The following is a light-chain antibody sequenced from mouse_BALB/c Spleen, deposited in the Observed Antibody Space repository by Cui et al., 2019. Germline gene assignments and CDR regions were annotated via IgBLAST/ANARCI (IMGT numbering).Light chain of an antibody. J-gene: IGKJ1*01. CDR1: ESVYSYGNSF. CDR2: RAS. CDR3: QQSNEDPWT. V-gene: IGKV3-5*01. Sequence: DIVLTQSSASLAVTLGQWPTISCRASESVYSYGNSFMHWYQQKPGRPPKLLIYRASNLESGIPARFSGSGSRTDFTLTINPVEADDVATYYCQQSNEDPWTFGGGTKLEIK.